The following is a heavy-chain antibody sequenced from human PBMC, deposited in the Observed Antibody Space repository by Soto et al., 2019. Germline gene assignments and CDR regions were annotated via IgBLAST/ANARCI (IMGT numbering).Heavy chain of an antibody. Sequence: GGSLRLSCAASGFTFSNYAMSWVRQAPGEGLEWVSAISATGGDTYYADFVTGRFTISRGNSKNTLYLQMNSLSAEDTAVYYCAKEMSFGRPYDCWGQGALVTVSS. CDR1: GFTFSNYA. CDR3: AKEMSFGRPYDC. V-gene: IGHV3-23*01. CDR2: ISATGGDT. J-gene: IGHJ4*02. D-gene: IGHD1-26*01.